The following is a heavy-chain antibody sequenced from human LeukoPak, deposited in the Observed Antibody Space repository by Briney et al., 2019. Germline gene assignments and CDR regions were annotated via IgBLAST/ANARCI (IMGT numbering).Heavy chain of an antibody. V-gene: IGHV3-23*01. CDR3: AKGHGEYCGAGCYSRVLDF. Sequence: PGGPLRLSCAASGFTFSNYAMNWVRQAPGKGLEWVSVISGSGGSTVYADSVKGRFTISRDNSKNTLYLQMNSLRAEDTGVYHCAKGHGEYCGAGCYSRVLDFWGQGTLVTVSS. CDR2: ISGSGGST. J-gene: IGHJ4*02. D-gene: IGHD2-21*01. CDR1: GFTFSNYA.